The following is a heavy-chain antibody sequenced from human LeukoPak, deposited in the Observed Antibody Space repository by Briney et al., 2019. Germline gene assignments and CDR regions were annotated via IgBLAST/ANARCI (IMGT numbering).Heavy chain of an antibody. CDR2: ISSSSSYI. CDR3: ESTSVSSGYYRSLKDY. J-gene: IGHJ4*02. Sequence: GGSLRLSCAASGFTFSSYSMNWVRHAPGKGLESVSSISSSSSYIYYADSVKGRFTISRDNAKNSLYLQMNSLRAEDTAVYYYESTSVSSGYYRSLKDYWGQGTLVTVSS. D-gene: IGHD3-22*01. V-gene: IGHV3-21*01. CDR1: GFTFSSYS.